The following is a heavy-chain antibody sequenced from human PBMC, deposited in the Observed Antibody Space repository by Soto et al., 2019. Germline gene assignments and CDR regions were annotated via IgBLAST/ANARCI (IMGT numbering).Heavy chain of an antibody. Sequence: EVQLVESGGGLVQPGRSLRLSCAASGCTFDDYAMHWVRQAPGKGLEWVSGISWNSGSIGYADSVKGRFTISRDNAKNSLYLQMNSLRGEATALYYCAKGVRYSSGRGYFDYGSQGALVTFSS. CDR1: GCTFDDYA. CDR3: AKGVRYSSGRGYFDY. D-gene: IGHD6-19*01. CDR2: ISWNSGSI. V-gene: IGHV3-9*01. J-gene: IGHJ4*02.